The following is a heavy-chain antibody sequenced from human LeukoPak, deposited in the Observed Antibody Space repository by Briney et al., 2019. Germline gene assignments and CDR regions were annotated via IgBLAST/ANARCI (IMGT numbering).Heavy chain of an antibody. V-gene: IGHV4-34*01. CDR3: AGWFEWEKNWFDP. CDR2: INHSGST. Sequence: PSETLSLTCAVYGGSFSGYYWSWIRQPPGKGLEWIGEINHSGSTNYNPSLKSRVTISVDTSKNQFSLKLSSVNAADKAVDYCAGWFEWEKNWFDPRGQGTLVTVSS. D-gene: IGHD1-26*01. J-gene: IGHJ5*01. CDR1: GGSFSGYY.